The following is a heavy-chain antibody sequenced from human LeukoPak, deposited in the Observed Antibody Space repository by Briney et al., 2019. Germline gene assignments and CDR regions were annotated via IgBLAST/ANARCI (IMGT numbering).Heavy chain of an antibody. CDR2: IKQDGSEE. J-gene: IGHJ4*02. CDR1: GFTFSNYW. D-gene: IGHD1/OR15-1a*01. V-gene: IGHV3-7*01. CDR3: ARNKRGDY. Sequence: GGSLTLSCAASGFTFSNYWMSWVRQAPGKGLEWVGNIKQDGSEENYEDSVKGRFTISRDNAKKSLYLQMNSLRDEDTAVYYCARNKRGDYWGQGTLVTVSS.